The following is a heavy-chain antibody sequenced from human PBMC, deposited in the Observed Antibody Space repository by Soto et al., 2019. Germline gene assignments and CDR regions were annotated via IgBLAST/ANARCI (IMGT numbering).Heavy chain of an antibody. V-gene: IGHV4-31*03. CDR2: IYYSGST. D-gene: IGHD3-3*01. CDR1: GGSISSGGYY. Sequence: SETLSLTCTVSGGSISSGGYYWSWIRQHPGKGLEWIGYIYYSGSTYYNPSLKSRVTISVDTSKNQFSLKLSSVTAADTAVYYCARTLYYDFWSGYYKGGGYFDYWGQGTLVTVSS. J-gene: IGHJ4*02. CDR3: ARTLYYDFWSGYYKGGGYFDY.